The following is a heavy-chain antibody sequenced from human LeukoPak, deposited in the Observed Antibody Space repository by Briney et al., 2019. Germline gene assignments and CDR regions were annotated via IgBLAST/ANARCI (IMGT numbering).Heavy chain of an antibody. CDR3: AKRGYYGSGSSHYFDY. Sequence: GALRLSCAASGFSLWNYAMSWVRQAPGKGLEWVSAISGSGGSTYYADSVKGRFTISRDNSKNTLYLQMNSLRAEDTAVYYCAKRGYYGSGSSHYFDYWGQGTLVTVSS. V-gene: IGHV3-23*01. CDR2: ISGSGGST. CDR1: GFSLWNYA. J-gene: IGHJ4*02. D-gene: IGHD3-10*01.